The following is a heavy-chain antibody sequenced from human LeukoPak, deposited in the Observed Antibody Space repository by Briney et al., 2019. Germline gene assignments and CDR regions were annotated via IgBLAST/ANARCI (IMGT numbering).Heavy chain of an antibody. D-gene: IGHD6-6*01. CDR2: IYYSGST. V-gene: IGHV4-59*01. J-gene: IGHJ4*02. CDR3: ASSEYSSSSPDY. Sequence: PSETLSLTCTVSGGSTSSYYWSWIRQPPGKGLEWIGYIYYSGSTNYNPSLKSRVTISVDTSKNQFSLKLSSVTAADTAVYYCASSEYSSSSPDYWGQGTLVTVSS. CDR1: GGSTSSYY.